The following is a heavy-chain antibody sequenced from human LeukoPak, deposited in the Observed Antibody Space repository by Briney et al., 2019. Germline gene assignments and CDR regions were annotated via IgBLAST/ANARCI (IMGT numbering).Heavy chain of an antibody. CDR2: ISYDGSNK. J-gene: IGHJ4*02. CDR3: ARGVVVQIFDY. CDR1: GFTFSSYA. Sequence: GRSLRLSCAASGFTFSSYAMHWVRQAPGKGLEWVAVISYDGSNKYYADSVKGRFTISRDNSKNTLYLQMNSLRAEDTAVYYCARGVVVQIFDYWGQGTLVTVSS. D-gene: IGHD2-15*01. V-gene: IGHV3-30*04.